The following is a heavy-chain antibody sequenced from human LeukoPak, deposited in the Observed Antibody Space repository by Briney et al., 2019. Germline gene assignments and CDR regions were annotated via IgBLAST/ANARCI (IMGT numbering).Heavy chain of an antibody. V-gene: IGHV3-48*04. CDR2: ISSGGLTI. CDR1: GFTFNTYT. D-gene: IGHD4/OR15-4a*01. Sequence: PGGSLRLSCVASGFTFNTYTFNWVRQAPGKGLEWLSYISSGGLTIFYADSVKGRFTISRDNTKNAIYLDMTNLRAEDTAVYYCARDFDYGDYIDFWGQGTLVAVSS. CDR3: ARDFDYGDYIDF. J-gene: IGHJ4*02.